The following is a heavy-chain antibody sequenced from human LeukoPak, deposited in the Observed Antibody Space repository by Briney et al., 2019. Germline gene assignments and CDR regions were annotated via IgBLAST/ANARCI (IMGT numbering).Heavy chain of an antibody. CDR2: ISSSGSTI. CDR1: GFTFSSYA. CDR3: AKFSYGDYVA. Sequence: GGSLRLSCAASGFTFSSYAMTWVRQAPGQGLEWVSYISSSGSTIYYADSVEGRFTISRDNAKDSLYLQMNSLRADDTAVYYCAKFSYGDYVAWGQGTLVIVSS. V-gene: IGHV3-48*01. D-gene: IGHD4-17*01. J-gene: IGHJ5*02.